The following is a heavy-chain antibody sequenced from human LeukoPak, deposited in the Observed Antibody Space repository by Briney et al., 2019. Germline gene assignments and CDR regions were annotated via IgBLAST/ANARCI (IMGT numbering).Heavy chain of an antibody. CDR3: AKDVARDVVVGDDY. D-gene: IGHD3-10*01. CDR1: GFTFAKYG. V-gene: IGHV3-23*01. J-gene: IGHJ4*02. CDR2: LSDNSFRT. Sequence: GGSLRLSCAASGFTFAKYGMTWIRQAPGKGLEYVSALSDNSFRTYYADSVKGRFTISRDNSKNTLYLQMNSLRAEDTAVYYCAKDVARDVVVGDDYWGQGTLVTVSS.